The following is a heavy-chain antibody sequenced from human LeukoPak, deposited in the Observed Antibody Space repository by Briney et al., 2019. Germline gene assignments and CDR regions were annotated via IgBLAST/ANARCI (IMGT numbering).Heavy chain of an antibody. D-gene: IGHD3-10*01. J-gene: IGHJ4*02. CDR3: AREMVRGVIDY. CDR2: IYSGGST. V-gene: IGHV3-53*01. Sequence: GGSLRLSCAASGFTVSSNYMSWVRQAPGKGLEWVSVIYSGGSTYYADSVKGRFTISRDNSKNTLYIQMNSLRAEDTAVYYCAREMVRGVIDYWGQGTLVTVSS. CDR1: GFTVSSNY.